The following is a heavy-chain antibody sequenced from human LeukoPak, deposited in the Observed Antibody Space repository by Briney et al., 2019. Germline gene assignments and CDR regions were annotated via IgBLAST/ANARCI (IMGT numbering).Heavy chain of an antibody. J-gene: IGHJ5*02. Sequence: PSETLSLTCAVYGGSFSGYYWSWIRQPPGKGLEWIGEINHSGSTNYNPSLKSRVTISVDTSKNQLSLRLSSVTAADTAVYYCARSKAHLSTSWYGNWFDPWGQGTLVTVSS. CDR1: GGSFSGYY. CDR3: ARSKAHLSTSWYGNWFDP. V-gene: IGHV4-34*01. D-gene: IGHD2-2*01. CDR2: INHSGST.